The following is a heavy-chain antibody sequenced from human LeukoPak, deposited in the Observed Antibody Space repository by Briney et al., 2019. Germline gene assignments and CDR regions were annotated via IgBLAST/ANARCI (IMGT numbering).Heavy chain of an antibody. CDR2: IYDSGST. CDR1: GGSISSYY. V-gene: IGHV4-59*01. CDR3: ARKPSGSSRYDY. Sequence: SETLSLTCTVSGGSISSYYWTWIRQPPGKGLEWIGFIYDSGSTYYNPSLKSRVAISLDTSKNQFSLKMSSVTAADTAVYYCARKPSGSSRYDYWGQGTLVTVSS. D-gene: IGHD6-25*01. J-gene: IGHJ4*02.